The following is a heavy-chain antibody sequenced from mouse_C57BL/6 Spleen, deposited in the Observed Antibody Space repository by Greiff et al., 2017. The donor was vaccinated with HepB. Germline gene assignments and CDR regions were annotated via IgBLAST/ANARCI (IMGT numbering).Heavy chain of an antibody. Sequence: VQLQQPGAELVRPGPSVKLSCKASGYTFTSYWMHWVKQRPGQGLEWIGVIDPSDSYTNYNQKFKGKATLTVDTSSSTAYMQLSSLTSEDSAVYYCARSHDGYYWYFDVWGTGTTVTVSS. CDR3: ARSHDGYYWYFDV. J-gene: IGHJ1*03. D-gene: IGHD2-3*01. V-gene: IGHV1-59*01. CDR2: IDPSDSYT. CDR1: GYTFTSYW.